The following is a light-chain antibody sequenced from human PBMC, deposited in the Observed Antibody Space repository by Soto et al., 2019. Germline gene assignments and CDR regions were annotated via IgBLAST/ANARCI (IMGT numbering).Light chain of an antibody. J-gene: IGKJ3*01. V-gene: IGKV3-15*01. CDR1: QSVSSN. Sequence: EIVMTQSPATLSVSPGERATLSCRASQSVSSNLAWYQQKPGQAPRLLIYGSSTRATGIPARFSGSGSGTEFTLTISSLQSEDFAVYYCQQYNNWHSFGRGIKVDIK. CDR2: GSS. CDR3: QQYNNWHS.